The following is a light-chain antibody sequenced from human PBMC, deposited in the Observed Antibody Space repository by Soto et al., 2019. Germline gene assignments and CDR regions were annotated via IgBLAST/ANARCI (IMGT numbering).Light chain of an antibody. J-gene: IGKJ1*01. CDR1: KKVSSSY. CDR3: QHHGSSPWT. CDR2: GAS. Sequence: GTRAVSGRGVDTRGRRIIKKVSSSYLAWYQQKPGQAPRLLIYGASSRATGIPDRFSGSGPGTEFELTMRTREPEESAVPICQHHGSSPWTLSHGTKVDIK. V-gene: IGKV3-20*01.